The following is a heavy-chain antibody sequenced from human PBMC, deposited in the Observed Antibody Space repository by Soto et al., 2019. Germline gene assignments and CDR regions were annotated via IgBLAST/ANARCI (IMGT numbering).Heavy chain of an antibody. Sequence: EVHLVESGGGLVQPGGSLRLSCAASGFTFSSYWMHWVRQAPGKGLVWVARIHDDGSITNYADSVKGRFTISRDNAKNTLNLQMHSLRAEDTAVYYCGSVPAAAAGIGIDHWGQGILVTVSS. CDR2: IHDDGSIT. J-gene: IGHJ4*02. D-gene: IGHD6-13*01. CDR3: GSVPAAAAGIGIDH. CDR1: GFTFSSYW. V-gene: IGHV3-74*01.